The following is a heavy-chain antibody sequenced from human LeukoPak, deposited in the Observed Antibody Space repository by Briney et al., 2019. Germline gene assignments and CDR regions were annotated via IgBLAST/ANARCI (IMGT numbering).Heavy chain of an antibody. Sequence: ASVKVSCKASGYTFSDYYMHWVRQAPGQGLEWMGWINPNSGGTNYARNFQGRVTMTRDTSISTAYMELSRLTSDDTALYYCARDSDIVGEPGVDYYTDVWGKGTTVTVSS. CDR1: GYTFSDYY. J-gene: IGHJ6*03. D-gene: IGHD2-21*01. V-gene: IGHV1-2*02. CDR3: ARDSDIVGEPGVDYYTDV. CDR2: INPNSGGT.